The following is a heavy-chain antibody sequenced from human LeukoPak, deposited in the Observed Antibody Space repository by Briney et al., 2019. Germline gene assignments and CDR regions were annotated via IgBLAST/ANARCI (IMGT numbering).Heavy chain of an antibody. J-gene: IGHJ4*02. CDR3: ARAYYYDSSGYYDSGEYYFDY. CDR2: INPNSGGT. CDR1: GYTFTSYG. V-gene: IGHV1-2*02. Sequence: AAVKVSCKASGYTFTSYGISWVRQAPGQGLEWMGWINPNSGGTNYAQKFQGRVTMTRDTSISTAYMELSRLRSDDTAVYYCARAYYYDSSGYYDSGEYYFDYWGQGTLVTVSS. D-gene: IGHD3-22*01.